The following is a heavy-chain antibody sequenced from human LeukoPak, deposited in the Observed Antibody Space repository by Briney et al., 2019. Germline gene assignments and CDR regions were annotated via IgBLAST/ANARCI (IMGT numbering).Heavy chain of an antibody. Sequence: SETLSLTCTVSGGSISSSSYYWGWIRQPPGKGLEWIGSIYHSGSTYYNPSLKSRVTIAVETSKNQFSLKLSSVTAADKAVYYCARDTHSGYDHYLDYWGQGTLVTVSS. CDR3: ARDTHSGYDHYLDY. CDR2: IYHSGST. D-gene: IGHD5-12*01. V-gene: IGHV4-39*07. J-gene: IGHJ4*02. CDR1: GGSISSSSYY.